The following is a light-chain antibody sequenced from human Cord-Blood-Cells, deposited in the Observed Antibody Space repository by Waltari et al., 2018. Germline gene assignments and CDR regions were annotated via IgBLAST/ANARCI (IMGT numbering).Light chain of an antibody. CDR1: QSISSY. J-gene: IGKJ2*01. V-gene: IGKV1-39*01. Sequence: DIHMTQSPSSLSASVGDRLTITCRASQSISSYLNWYQQKPGKAPKLLIYAASSLQSGVPSRFSGSGSGTAFTLTISSLQPEDFATYYCQQSYSTPYTFGQGTKLEIK. CDR3: QQSYSTPYT. CDR2: AAS.